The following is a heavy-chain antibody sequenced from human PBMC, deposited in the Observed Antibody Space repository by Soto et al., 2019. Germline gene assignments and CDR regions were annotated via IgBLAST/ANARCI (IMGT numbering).Heavy chain of an antibody. Sequence: QVQLVQSGAEVKKPGASVKVSCKASGYTFTSYGISWVRQAPGQGLEWMGWISAYNGNTNYAQKLQGRVTMTTDTSTSTAYMELRSLRSDDTAVYYCAREGDPTSYYYYYYGMDVWGQGTTVTVSS. CDR3: AREGDPTSYYYYYYGMDV. CDR2: ISAYNGNT. V-gene: IGHV1-18*01. D-gene: IGHD2-21*02. J-gene: IGHJ6*02. CDR1: GYTFTSYG.